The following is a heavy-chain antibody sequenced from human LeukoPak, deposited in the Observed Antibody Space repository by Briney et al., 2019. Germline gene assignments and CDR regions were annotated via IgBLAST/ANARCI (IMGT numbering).Heavy chain of an antibody. J-gene: IGHJ3*02. CDR1: GGSISSYY. CDR3: ARAKDILTPTDAFDI. D-gene: IGHD3-9*01. CDR2: IYTSGST. V-gene: IGHV4-4*07. Sequence: SETLSLTCTVSGGSISSYYWSWIRQPAGKGLEWIGRIYTSGSTNYNPSLKSRVTISVDKSENQFSLKLSSVTAADTAVYYCARAKDILTPTDAFDIWGRGTMVTVSS.